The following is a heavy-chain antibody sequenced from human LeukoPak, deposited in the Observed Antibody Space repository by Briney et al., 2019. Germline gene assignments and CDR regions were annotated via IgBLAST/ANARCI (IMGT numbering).Heavy chain of an antibody. V-gene: IGHV3-21*01. Sequence: GGSLRLSCAASGFTFSSYSMNWVRQAPGKGLEWVSSISSSSSYIYYADSVKGRFTISRDNAENSLYLQMNSLRAEDTAVYYCARDAYRDRYFDFWGQGSLVTVSS. CDR3: ARDAYRDRYFDF. CDR2: ISSSSSYI. J-gene: IGHJ4*02. CDR1: GFTFSSYS. D-gene: IGHD4-11*01.